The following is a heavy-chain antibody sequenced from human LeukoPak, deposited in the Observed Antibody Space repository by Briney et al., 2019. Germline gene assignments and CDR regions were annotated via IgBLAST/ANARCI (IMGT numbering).Heavy chain of an antibody. Sequence: PSETLSLTCTVSGGAISGYYWSWIRQPPGKGLEWIGYIYYSGSTNYNPALKSRVTISVDTSKNQFSLKLSSVTAADTAVYYCARLSDYDFWSGGPIYYFDYWGQGTLVTVSS. D-gene: IGHD3-3*01. V-gene: IGHV4-59*08. J-gene: IGHJ4*02. CDR1: GGAISGYY. CDR3: ARLSDYDFWSGGPIYYFDY. CDR2: IYYSGST.